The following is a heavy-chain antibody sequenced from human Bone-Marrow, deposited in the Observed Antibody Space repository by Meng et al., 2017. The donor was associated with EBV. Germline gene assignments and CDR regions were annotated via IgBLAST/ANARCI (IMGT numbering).Heavy chain of an antibody. D-gene: IGHD1-26*01. V-gene: IGHV1-46*01. CDR1: GYTFSAYY. Sequence: QVQLVQSGSELKKPGASVKVSCKASGYTFSAYYMYWVRQAPGQGLEWMGIINPSGGSTSYAQKFQGRVTMTRDTSTSTVYMELSSLRSEDTAVYYCARVSGSYDPFDYWGQGTLVTVSS. CDR2: INPSGGST. J-gene: IGHJ4*02. CDR3: ARVSGSYDPFDY.